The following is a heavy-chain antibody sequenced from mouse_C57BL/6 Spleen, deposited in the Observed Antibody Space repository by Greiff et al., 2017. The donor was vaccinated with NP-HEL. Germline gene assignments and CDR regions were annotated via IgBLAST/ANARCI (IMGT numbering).Heavy chain of an antibody. D-gene: IGHD1-1*02. CDR3: ARERGGPYAMDY. CDR1: GYTFTSYW. J-gene: IGHJ4*01. CDR2: IDPSDSET. Sequence: VQLQQPGAELVRPGSSVKLSCKASGYTFTSYWMHWVKQRPIQGLEWIGNIDPSDSETHYNQKFKDKATLTVDKSSSTAYMQLSSLTSEDSAVYYCARERGGPYAMDYWGQGTSVTVSS. V-gene: IGHV1-52*01.